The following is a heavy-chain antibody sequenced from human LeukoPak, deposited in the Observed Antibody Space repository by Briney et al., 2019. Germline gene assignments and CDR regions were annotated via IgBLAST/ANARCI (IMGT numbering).Heavy chain of an antibody. D-gene: IGHD5-24*01. CDR2: TSSSDAGT. J-gene: IGHJ4*02. CDR3: AREAVEMTTIHYFDY. Sequence: GGSLRLSCAASGFALSSYAMSWVRQAPGKGLEWVSATSSSDAGTYHAESVRGRFTISRDDSKNTLYLQMNSLRAEDTAVYYCAREAVEMTTIHYFDYWGQGTLVTVSS. CDR1: GFALSSYA. V-gene: IGHV3-23*01.